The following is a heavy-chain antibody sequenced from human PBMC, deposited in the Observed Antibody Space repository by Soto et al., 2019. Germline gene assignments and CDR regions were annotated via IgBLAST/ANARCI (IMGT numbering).Heavy chain of an antibody. D-gene: IGHD5-18*01. CDR1: GFTFSSYA. V-gene: IGHV3-23*01. CDR3: ATQDTTLGNYSYFGMDV. Sequence: GGSLRLSCEDSGFTFSSYAMKWVRQAPGKGLEWVSGIRGSDDNRYYRESVKGRFSIARANSKNTLYLQMFSLRAEDTAVYYCATQDTTLGNYSYFGMDVWGQGTTVTVSS. CDR2: IRGSDDNR. J-gene: IGHJ6*02.